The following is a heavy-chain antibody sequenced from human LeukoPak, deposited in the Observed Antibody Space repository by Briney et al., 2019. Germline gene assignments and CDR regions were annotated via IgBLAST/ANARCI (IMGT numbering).Heavy chain of an antibody. Sequence: SQTLSLTCTVSGDSISNGDYYWSWIRQPAGKGLEWIGRISSSGSTNYNPSLKSRVTISVDTSKNQFSLKLSSVTAADTAVYFCAGGPYSYDSSGAFDIWGQGTMVTVSS. D-gene: IGHD3-22*01. CDR3: AGGPYSYDSSGAFDI. CDR1: GDSISNGDYY. V-gene: IGHV4-61*02. J-gene: IGHJ3*02. CDR2: ISSSGST.